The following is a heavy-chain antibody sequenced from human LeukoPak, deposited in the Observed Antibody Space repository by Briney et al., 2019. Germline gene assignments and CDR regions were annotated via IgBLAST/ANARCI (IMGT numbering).Heavy chain of an antibody. J-gene: IGHJ3*02. V-gene: IGHV3-9*01. CDR3: AKDTGEAAVDAFDI. CDR1: GLTFSSHW. D-gene: IGHD7-27*01. CDR2: ISWNSGSI. Sequence: GGSLRLSCAASGLTFSSHWMHWVRQAPGKGLEWVSGISWNSGSIGYADSVKGRFTISRDNAKNSLYLQMNSLRAEDTALYYCAKDTGEAAVDAFDIWGQGTMVTVSS.